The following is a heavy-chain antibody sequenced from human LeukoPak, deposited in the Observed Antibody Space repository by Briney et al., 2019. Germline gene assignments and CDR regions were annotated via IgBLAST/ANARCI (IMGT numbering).Heavy chain of an antibody. D-gene: IGHD3-10*01. CDR3: ASPKSAYGSGSYYLVG. J-gene: IGHJ4*02. Sequence: GGPLRLSCAASGFTFSDYYMSWIRQAPGKGLEWVSYISSSGSTIYYADSVKGRFTISRDNAKNSLYLQMNSLRAEDTAVYYCASPKSAYGSGSYYLVGWGQGTLVTVSS. V-gene: IGHV3-11*01. CDR2: ISSSGSTI. CDR1: GFTFSDYY.